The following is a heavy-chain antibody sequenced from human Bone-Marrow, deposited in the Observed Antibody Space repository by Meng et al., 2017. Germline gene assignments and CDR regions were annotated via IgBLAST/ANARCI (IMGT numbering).Heavy chain of an antibody. CDR3: ARDRGHTKAFDY. Sequence: WIRQHPGKGLEWIGYIYYSGSTYYNPSLKSRVTISVDTSKNQFSLKLSSVTAADTAVYYCARDRGHTKAFDYWGQGTLVTVSS. D-gene: IGHD2-15*01. V-gene: IGHV4-31*02. CDR2: IYYSGST. J-gene: IGHJ4*02.